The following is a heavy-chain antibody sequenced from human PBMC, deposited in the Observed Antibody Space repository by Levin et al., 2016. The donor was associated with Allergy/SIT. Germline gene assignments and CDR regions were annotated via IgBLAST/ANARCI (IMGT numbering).Heavy chain of an antibody. CDR1: GFTFSDIA. D-gene: IGHD2-21*01. J-gene: IGHJ4*02. Sequence: GESLKISCSASGFTFSDIAMSWVRQAPGKGLEWVSIIAKNGVITHYTDSVKGRFTISRDNSKNTVYLQMNRLRPDDTAVYYCTKGCSGGGFCFYFDHWGQGTLVTVSS. CDR3: TKGCSGGGFCFYFDH. CDR2: IAKNGVIT. V-gene: IGHV3-23*01.